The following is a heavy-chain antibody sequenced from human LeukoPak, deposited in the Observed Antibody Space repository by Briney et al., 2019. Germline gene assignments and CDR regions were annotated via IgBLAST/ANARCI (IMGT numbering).Heavy chain of an antibody. J-gene: IGHJ5*02. D-gene: IGHD4-17*01. CDR3: VKDGADYGENGWFDP. Sequence: HPGGSLRLSCSASGFTFSKYALHWVRQAPGKGLEHVTVIGRNGITTHFADSVKGRFTISRDNSKNTLYLQMTSLRPEDTAVYYCVKDGADYGENGWFDPWGQGTLVTVSS. CDR2: IGRNGITT. CDR1: GFTFSKYA. V-gene: IGHV3-64D*09.